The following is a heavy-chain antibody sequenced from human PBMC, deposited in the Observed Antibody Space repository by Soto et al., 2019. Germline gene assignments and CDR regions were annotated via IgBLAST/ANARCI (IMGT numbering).Heavy chain of an antibody. CDR3: ASTVTTKEYYYYYGMDV. D-gene: IGHD4-17*01. V-gene: IGHV4-61*01. Sequence: SENLSPTFNVSCGSLHRWIFHWSWIPQPPREGLGWIGYIYYSGSTNYNPSLKSRVTISGDTSKNQFSLKLSSVTAADTAVYYCASTVTTKEYYYYYGMDVWGQGTTVTVSS. J-gene: IGHJ6*02. CDR2: IYYSGST. CDR1: CGSLHRWIFH.